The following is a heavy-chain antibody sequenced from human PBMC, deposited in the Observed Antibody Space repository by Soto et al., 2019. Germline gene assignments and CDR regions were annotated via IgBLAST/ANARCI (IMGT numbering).Heavy chain of an antibody. CDR3: ARVTYYYDSSGYPHARASYYYYGMDV. CDR2: IYWDDDK. CDR1: GFSLSTSGVG. V-gene: IGHV2-5*02. J-gene: IGHJ6*02. Sequence: SGPTLVNPTQTLTLTCTFSGFSLSTSGVGVGWIRQPPGKALEWLALIYWDDDKRYSPSLKSRLTITKDTSKNQVVLTMTNMDPVDTATYYCARVTYYYDSSGYPHARASYYYYGMDVWGQGTTVTVSS. D-gene: IGHD3-22*01.